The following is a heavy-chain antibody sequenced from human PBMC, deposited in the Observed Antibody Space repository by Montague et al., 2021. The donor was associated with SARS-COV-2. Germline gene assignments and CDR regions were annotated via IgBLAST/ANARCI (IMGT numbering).Heavy chain of an antibody. CDR3: ARDPWRITIFGVVTRYGMDV. J-gene: IGHJ6*02. CDR1: GGSISCYY. CDR2: IYYSGST. D-gene: IGHD3-3*01. Sequence: SETLYLTCTVSGGSISCYYWSWIRQPPGKGLEWIGYIYYSGSTNYNPSLKSRVTISVDTSKNQFSLKLSSVTAADTAVYYCARDPWRITIFGVVTRYGMDVWGQGTTVTVSS. V-gene: IGHV4-59*01.